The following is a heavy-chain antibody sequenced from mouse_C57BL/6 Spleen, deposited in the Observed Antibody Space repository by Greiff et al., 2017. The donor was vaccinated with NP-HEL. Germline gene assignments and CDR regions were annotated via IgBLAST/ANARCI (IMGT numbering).Heavy chain of an antibody. CDR1: GFTFSSYG. D-gene: IGHD1-1*01. CDR3: ARPFITRVVAPDSYAMAY. J-gene: IGHJ4*01. Sequence: EVQLVESGGDLVKPGGSLKLSCAASGFTFSSYGMSWVRQTPVHRLEWVATISRGGSYTYYPDSVKGRFTISRDNATNTPYMQMSSLKSEDPAFYYCARPFITRVVAPDSYAMAYWGQGTSVTVSS. V-gene: IGHV5-6*01. CDR2: ISRGGSYT.